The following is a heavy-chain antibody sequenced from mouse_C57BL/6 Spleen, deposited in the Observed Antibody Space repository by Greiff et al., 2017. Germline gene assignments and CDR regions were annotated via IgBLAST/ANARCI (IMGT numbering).Heavy chain of an antibody. Sequence: VQLQQSGAELVRPGASVTLSCKASGYTFTDYEMHWVKQTPVHGLEWIGAIDPETGGTAYNQKFKGKAILTADKSSSTAYMQRRSLASEDAAVYYCTRRGSRYEGGYWGQGTTLAV. CDR1: GYTFTDYE. CDR2: IDPETGGT. CDR3: TRRGSRYEGGY. J-gene: IGHJ2*01. D-gene: IGHD1-1*01. V-gene: IGHV1-15*01.